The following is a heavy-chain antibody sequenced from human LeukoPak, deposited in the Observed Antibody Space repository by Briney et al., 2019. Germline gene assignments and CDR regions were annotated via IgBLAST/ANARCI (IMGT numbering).Heavy chain of an antibody. CDR3: AKIGYGSGSPTNL. D-gene: IGHD3-10*01. J-gene: IGHJ5*02. CDR1: GGSISSGSWY. Sequence: SQTLSLICTVSGGSISSGSWYWSWIRQPDGKGLEWIGRSYIRGSTDYNPSLKSRVTISVDTSKNQFSLKLNSVTAADTAVYYCAKIGYGSGSPTNLWGQGTLVTVSS. CDR2: SYIRGST. V-gene: IGHV4-61*02.